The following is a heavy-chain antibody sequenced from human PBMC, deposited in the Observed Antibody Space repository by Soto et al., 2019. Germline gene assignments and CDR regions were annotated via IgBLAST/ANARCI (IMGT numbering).Heavy chain of an antibody. J-gene: IGHJ4*02. CDR1: GGSISSSSYY. V-gene: IGHV4-39*01. CDR2: IYYSGST. Sequence: PSETLSLTCTVSGGSISSSSYYWGWIRQPPGKGLEWIGSIYYSGSTYYNPSLKSRVTISVDTSKNQFSLKLSSVTAADTAVYYCATISRYYYGSGSHYQSYRFDYWGQGTLVTVSS. CDR3: ATISRYYYGSGSHYQSYRFDY. D-gene: IGHD3-10*01.